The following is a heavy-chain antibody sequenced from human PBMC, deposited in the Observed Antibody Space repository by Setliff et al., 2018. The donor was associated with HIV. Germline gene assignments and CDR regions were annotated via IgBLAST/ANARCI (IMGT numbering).Heavy chain of an antibody. V-gene: IGHV4-34*01. Sequence: SETLSLTCAVYGGSFHNYHWTWIRQSPENGLEWIGQITHSVITNYNPSLNSRVTISVDTSKNQFSLNLTSVTAADTALYYCARGRLDSLFGVVVPTVAAFDVWGQGTKVTVSS. CDR2: ITHSVIT. CDR1: GGSFHNYH. D-gene: IGHD3-3*01. J-gene: IGHJ3*01. CDR3: ARGRLDSLFGVVVPTVAAFDV.